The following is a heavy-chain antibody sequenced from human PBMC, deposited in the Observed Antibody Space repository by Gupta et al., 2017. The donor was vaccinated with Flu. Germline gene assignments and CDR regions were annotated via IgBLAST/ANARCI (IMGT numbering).Heavy chain of an antibody. Sequence: FSRSWMHWVSQTPGTGLVWISSIDPDGSTINDADAVKDRFTISRDNAKNTLYLQMKSLRVEDTDVYYCARVPDSGYSTFGPGGQGTLVTVSS. CDR3: ARVPDSGYSTFGP. CDR2: IDPDGSTI. V-gene: IGHV3-74*01. J-gene: IGHJ5*02. D-gene: IGHD4-4*01. CDR1: FSRSW.